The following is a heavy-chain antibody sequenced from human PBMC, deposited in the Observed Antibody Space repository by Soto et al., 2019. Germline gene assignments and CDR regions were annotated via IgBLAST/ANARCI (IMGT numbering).Heavy chain of an antibody. V-gene: IGHV4-59*01. CDR3: ARVRGTAGKRYFDY. D-gene: IGHD6-13*01. CDR2: TYYSGST. Sequence: SETLSLTCTVSGGSMIAYYWNWMRQPPGKGLQWIGYTYYSGSTTYNPSLKSRVTISVDSSKNQFSLKLDSVTPADTAVYYCARVRGTAGKRYFDYWGPGTLVTVSS. J-gene: IGHJ4*02. CDR1: GGSMIAYY.